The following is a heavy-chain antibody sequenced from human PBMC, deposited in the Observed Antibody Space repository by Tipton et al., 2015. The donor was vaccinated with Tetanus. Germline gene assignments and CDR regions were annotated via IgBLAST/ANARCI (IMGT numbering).Heavy chain of an antibody. CDR3: ARGITDGYNRRLDY. Sequence: TLSLTCTVSRGPISSYYWSWIRQPAGKGLEWIGHISNGNTDYSGSLKSRVTLSVDTSKNEVSLKLRSVTAADTGVYYCARGITDGYNRRLDYWGQGILVAVSS. CDR1: RGPISSYY. V-gene: IGHV4-4*07. CDR2: ISNGNT. D-gene: IGHD5-24*01. J-gene: IGHJ4*02.